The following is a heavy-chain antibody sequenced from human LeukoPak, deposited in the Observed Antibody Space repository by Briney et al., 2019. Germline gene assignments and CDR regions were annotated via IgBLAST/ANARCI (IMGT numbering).Heavy chain of an antibody. D-gene: IGHD3-3*01. Sequence: SQTLSLTCTVYGGSFSGYYWSWIRQPPGKGLEWIGEINHSGSTNYNPSLKSRVTISVDTSKNQFSLKLSSVTAADTAVYYCARPGSYYDFWSGYYGYYYYYMDVWGKGTTVTVSS. CDR3: ARPGSYYDFWSGYYGYYYYYMDV. J-gene: IGHJ6*03. V-gene: IGHV4-34*01. CDR1: GGSFSGYY. CDR2: INHSGST.